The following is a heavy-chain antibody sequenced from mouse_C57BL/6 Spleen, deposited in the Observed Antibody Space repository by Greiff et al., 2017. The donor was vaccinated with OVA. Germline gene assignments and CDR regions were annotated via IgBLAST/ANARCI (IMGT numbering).Heavy chain of an antibody. J-gene: IGHJ4*01. CDR2: ISNGGGST. CDR3: ARHDWGDVGYYYAMDY. D-gene: IGHD2-4*01. CDR1: GFTFSDYY. V-gene: IGHV5-12*01. Sequence: EVMLVESGGGLVQPGGSLKLSCAASGFTFSDYYMYWVRQTPEKRLEWVAYISNGGGSTYYPDTVKGRFTISRDNAKNTLYLQMSRLKSEDTAMYYCARHDWGDVGYYYAMDYWGQGTSVTVSS.